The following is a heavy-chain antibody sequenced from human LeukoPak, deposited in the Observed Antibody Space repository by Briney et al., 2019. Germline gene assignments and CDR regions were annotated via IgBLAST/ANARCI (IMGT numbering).Heavy chain of an antibody. CDR3: ARVAEDYYYYYMDV. CDR1: GGSISSYY. D-gene: IGHD1-14*01. Sequence: PSETLSLTCTVSGGSISSYYWSWIRQPAGKGLEWIGRIYTSGSTNYNPSLKSRVTMSVDTSKNQFFLKLSSVTAADTAVYYCARVAEDYYYYYMDVWGKGTTVTVSS. CDR2: IYTSGST. J-gene: IGHJ6*03. V-gene: IGHV4-4*07.